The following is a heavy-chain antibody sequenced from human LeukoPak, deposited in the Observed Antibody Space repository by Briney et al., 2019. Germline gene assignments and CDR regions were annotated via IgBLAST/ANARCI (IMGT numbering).Heavy chain of an antibody. Sequence: TGGSLRLSCAASGFIFSDYWMTWVRQAPGKGLEWVANIKEDGSEKYYVDSVKGRFTISRDNAKNSLNLQMNSLRAEDTAVYYCARAYSSSWYDAFDLWGQGTMVTVSS. V-gene: IGHV3-7*04. CDR1: GFIFSDYW. D-gene: IGHD6-13*01. J-gene: IGHJ3*01. CDR2: IKEDGSEK. CDR3: ARAYSSSWYDAFDL.